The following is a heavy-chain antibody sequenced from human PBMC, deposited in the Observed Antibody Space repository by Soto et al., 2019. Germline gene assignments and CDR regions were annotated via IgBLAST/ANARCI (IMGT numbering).Heavy chain of an antibody. CDR3: ARGNNWNYPNNWFDP. CDR2: INHSGST. V-gene: IGHV4-34*01. D-gene: IGHD1-7*01. J-gene: IGHJ5*02. Sequence: SETLSLTCAVYGGSFSGYYWSWIRQPPGKGLEWIGEINHSGSTNYNPSLKSRVTISVDTSKNQFSLKLSSVAAADTAVYYCARGNNWNYPNNWFDPWGQGTLVTVSS. CDR1: GGSFSGYY.